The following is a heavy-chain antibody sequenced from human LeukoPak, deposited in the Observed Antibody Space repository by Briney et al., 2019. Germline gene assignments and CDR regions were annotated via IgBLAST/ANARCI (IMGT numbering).Heavy chain of an antibody. V-gene: IGHV3-23*01. CDR2: ISASGGST. D-gene: IGHD3-10*01. CDR3: AKVMKGSERLTMVRGVIIKTAGLYYMDV. J-gene: IGHJ6*03. CDR1: GFTLSSYA. Sequence: PGGSLRPSCAASGFTLSSYAMSWVRQAPGKGLEWVSSISASGGSTNYADSVKGRFTISRDNSKNTVYLQMNSLRAEDTAVYYCAKVMKGSERLTMVRGVIIKTAGLYYMDVWGKGTTVTVSS.